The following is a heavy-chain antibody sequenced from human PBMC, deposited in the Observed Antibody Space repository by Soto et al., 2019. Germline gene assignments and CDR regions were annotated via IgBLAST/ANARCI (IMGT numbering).Heavy chain of an antibody. CDR2: ISGSGGST. J-gene: IGHJ6*02. CDR1: GFTFSSYA. CDR3: AKDRITMVRGGYYYYYGMDV. V-gene: IGHV3-23*01. D-gene: IGHD3-10*01. Sequence: GGSLRLSCAASGFTFSSYAMSWVRQAPGKGLEWVSAISGSGGSTYYADSVKGRFTISRDNSKNTLYLQMNSLRAEDTAVYYCAKDRITMVRGGYYYYYGMDVWGQGTTVTVSS.